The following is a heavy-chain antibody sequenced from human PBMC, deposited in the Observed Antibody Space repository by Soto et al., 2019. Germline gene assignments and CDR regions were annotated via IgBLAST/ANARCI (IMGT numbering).Heavy chain of an antibody. Sequence: EVQLVESGGGLVQPGGSLRLSCAASGFTFSAHYMDWVRQAPGKGLEWVGRIKNKANSYSTEYSASVEGRFTISREDSQNSMYLQMMSLKTEDAAVYYCARVSLVVARGGRYFDYWGQGSQVAVSS. V-gene: IGHV3-72*01. J-gene: IGHJ4*02. D-gene: IGHD2-15*01. CDR2: IKNKANSYST. CDR3: ARVSLVVARGGRYFDY. CDR1: GFTFSAHY.